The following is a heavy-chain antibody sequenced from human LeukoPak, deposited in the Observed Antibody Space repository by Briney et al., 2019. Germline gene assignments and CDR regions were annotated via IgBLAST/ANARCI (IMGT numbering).Heavy chain of an antibody. J-gene: IGHJ4*02. CDR2: INPNSGGT. Sequence: GASVKVSCKASGYTFTGYYMHWVRQAPGQGLEWMGWINPNSGGTNYAQKFQGRVTMTRDTSISTAYMELSRLRSDDTAVYYCARARITIFGVVTPYFDYWGQGTLVTVSS. D-gene: IGHD3-3*01. CDR3: ARARITIFGVVTPYFDY. V-gene: IGHV1-2*02. CDR1: GYTFTGYY.